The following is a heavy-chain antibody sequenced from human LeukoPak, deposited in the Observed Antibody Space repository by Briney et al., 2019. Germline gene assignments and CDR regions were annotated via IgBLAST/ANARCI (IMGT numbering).Heavy chain of an antibody. CDR2: INHSGST. D-gene: IGHD2-2*01. J-gene: IGHJ4*02. CDR3: ARRVVVPAARELDY. CDR1: GGSFSGYY. Sequence: PSETLSLTCAVYGGSFSGYYWSWIRQPPGKGLEWIGEINHSGSTNYNPSLKSRVTISVDTSKNQFSLKLSSVTAADTAVYYCARRVVVPAARELDYWGQGTLVTVSS. V-gene: IGHV4-34*01.